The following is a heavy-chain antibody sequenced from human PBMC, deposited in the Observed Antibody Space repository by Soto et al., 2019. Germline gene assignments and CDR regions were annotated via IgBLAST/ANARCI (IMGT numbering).Heavy chain of an antibody. Sequence: PGGSLRLSCAASGFTFSNYGVHWVRQAPGKGLEWVEVIWYDGSSEYYTESVKGRFTISRDNSKNTLYLQMNSLRAEDTAVYYCARVPGSGTYCNNRIANDAFDIWGQGTMVTVSS. V-gene: IGHV3-33*01. D-gene: IGHD3-10*01. CDR2: IWYDGSSE. J-gene: IGHJ3*02. CDR1: GFTFSNYG. CDR3: ARVPGSGTYCNNRIANDAFDI.